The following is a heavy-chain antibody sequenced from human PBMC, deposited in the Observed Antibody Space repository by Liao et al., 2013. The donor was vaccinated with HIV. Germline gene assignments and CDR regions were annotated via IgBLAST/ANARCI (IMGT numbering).Heavy chain of an antibody. V-gene: IGHV4-30-4*08. CDR3: AREGVRWLVMGDAFDM. J-gene: IGHJ3*02. Sequence: QVQLQESGPGLVKPSQTLSLTCTVSGDSISSGDYYWSWIRQPPGKGLEWIGYIYSTGSTYYTPSLRSRVTMSLGTSKKHFSLRLSSVTAADTAVYFCAREGVRWLVMGDAFDMWGQGTMVTVSS. D-gene: IGHD6-19*01. CDR2: IYSTGST. CDR1: GDSISSGDYY.